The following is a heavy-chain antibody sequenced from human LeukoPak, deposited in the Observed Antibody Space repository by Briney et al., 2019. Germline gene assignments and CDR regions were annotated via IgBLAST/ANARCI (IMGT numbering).Heavy chain of an antibody. CDR2: IWYDGSNN. CDR3: ARDRSWGSQCYFDY. CDR1: GSRFSTYG. Sequence: GGSLRLSCAASGSRFSTYGMHWVRQAPGKGLEWVGVIWYDGSNNIYAESVKGRFTISRDNSKNTLYLQMNSLRDEDTAVYYCARDRSWGSQCYFDYWGQGTLVTVSS. D-gene: IGHD7-27*01. J-gene: IGHJ4*02. V-gene: IGHV3-33*01.